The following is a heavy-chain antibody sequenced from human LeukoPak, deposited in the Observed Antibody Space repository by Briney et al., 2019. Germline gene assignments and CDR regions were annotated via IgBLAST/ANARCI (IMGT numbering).Heavy chain of an antibody. CDR3: ATSVGYHGSKNAFDV. V-gene: IGHV4-59*08. CDR2: THYSGST. D-gene: IGHD2-15*01. J-gene: IGHJ3*01. Sequence: PSETLSLTCSVSGGSISSYFWTWIRQPPGKRLEWIGNTHYSGSTNYNPSLKGRVSISLDTSKNGFYLELTSVTAADTAVYYCATSVGYHGSKNAFDVWGLGTMVTVSS. CDR1: GGSISSYF.